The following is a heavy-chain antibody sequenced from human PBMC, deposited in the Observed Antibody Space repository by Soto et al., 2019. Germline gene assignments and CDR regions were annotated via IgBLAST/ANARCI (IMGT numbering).Heavy chain of an antibody. CDR3: ARDQHYYDSSGYYYDGFDY. D-gene: IGHD3-22*01. CDR2: ISSSGSTI. CDR1: GFTFSSYE. J-gene: IGHJ4*02. Sequence: PGGSLRLSCAASGFTFSSYEMNWVRQAPGKGLEWVSYISSSGSTIYYADSVKGRFTISRDNAKNSLYLQMNSLRAEDTAVYYCARDQHYYDSSGYYYDGFDYWGQGTLVTVSS. V-gene: IGHV3-48*03.